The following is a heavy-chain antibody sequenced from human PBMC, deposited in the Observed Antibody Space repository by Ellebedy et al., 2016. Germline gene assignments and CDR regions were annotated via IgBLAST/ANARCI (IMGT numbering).Heavy chain of an antibody. CDR2: IIPIFGTA. Sequence: SVKVSXKASGGTFSSYAISWVRQAPGQGLEWMGGIIPIFGTANYAQKFQGRVTITADESTSTAYMELSSLRSEDTAVYYCARGEQSIFGVVPAPYYMDVWGKGTTVTVSS. D-gene: IGHD3-3*02. CDR1: GGTFSSYA. CDR3: ARGEQSIFGVVPAPYYMDV. V-gene: IGHV1-69*13. J-gene: IGHJ6*03.